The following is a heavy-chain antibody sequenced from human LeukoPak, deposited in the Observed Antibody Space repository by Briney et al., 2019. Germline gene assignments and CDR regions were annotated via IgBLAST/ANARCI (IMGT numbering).Heavy chain of an antibody. D-gene: IGHD4-17*01. CDR2: IKSKTDGGTT. CDR1: GFTFSNAW. CDR3: TTDYGDYGFDY. J-gene: IGHJ4*02. V-gene: IGHV3-15*01. Sequence: GGSLRLSCAASGFTFSNAWMSWVRQAPGKGPQWVGRIKSKTDGGTTDYAAPVKGRFTISRDDSKNTLYLQMNSLKTEDTAVYYCTTDYGDYGFDYWGQGTLVTVSS.